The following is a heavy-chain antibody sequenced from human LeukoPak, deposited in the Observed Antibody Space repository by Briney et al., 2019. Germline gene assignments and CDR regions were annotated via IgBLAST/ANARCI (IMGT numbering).Heavy chain of an antibody. CDR3: AKDPDCTSGICYTFFDY. CDR1: GFTFDDYA. D-gene: IGHD2-8*01. J-gene: IGHJ4*02. V-gene: IGHV3-9*01. Sequence: QPGGSLRLACAASGFTFDDYAMHWVRHAPGKGLEWVSGISWNSGSIGYADSVKGRFTISRDNAKNSLYLQMNSLRAEDTAVYYCAKDPDCTSGICYTFFDYWGQGTLVTVSS. CDR2: ISWNSGSI.